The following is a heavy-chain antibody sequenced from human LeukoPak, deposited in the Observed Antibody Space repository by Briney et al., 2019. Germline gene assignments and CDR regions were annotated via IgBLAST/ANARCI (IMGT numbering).Heavy chain of an antibody. D-gene: IGHD6-6*01. V-gene: IGHV3-21*01. CDR2: ISSSTHI. CDR3: ARSEHSSSSFDY. J-gene: IGHJ4*02. CDR1: GFTLSSYS. Sequence: GGSLRLSCAASGFTLSSYSMNWVRQAPGKGLEWVSYISSSTHIYYADSVKGRFTISRGNARNSLYLQMNSLRAEDTAIYYCARSEHSSSSFDYWGQGTLVTVSS.